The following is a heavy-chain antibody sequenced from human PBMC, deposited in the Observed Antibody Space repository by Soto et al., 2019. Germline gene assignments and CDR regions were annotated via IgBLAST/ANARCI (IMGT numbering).Heavy chain of an antibody. D-gene: IGHD3-10*01. CDR2: INPNSGGT. CDR1: GYSFTGYY. CDR3: ARDGTRTLSIGGSIKNKKNWFDP. V-gene: IGHV1-2*02. J-gene: IGHJ5*02. Sequence: ASVKVSCKSSGYSFTGYYMHWVRQAPGQGLEWMGWINPNSGGTNYAQKFQGRVTMTRDTSISTAYMELSRLRSDDTAVYYCARDGTRTLSIGGSIKNKKNWFDPWGQGTLVTVSS.